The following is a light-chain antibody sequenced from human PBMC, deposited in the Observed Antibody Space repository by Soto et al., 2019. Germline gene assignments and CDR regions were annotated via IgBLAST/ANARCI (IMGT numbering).Light chain of an antibody. CDR3: QAWDSNTGV. Sequence: SYELTQPPSVSVSPGQTASITCSGDKLGDKYACWYQQKPGQSPVLVIYQDRKRPSGIPERFSGSNSGNTATLTISGTQTMDEADYYCQAWDSNTGVFGGGTKVTVL. V-gene: IGLV3-1*01. CDR1: KLGDKY. J-gene: IGLJ2*01. CDR2: QDR.